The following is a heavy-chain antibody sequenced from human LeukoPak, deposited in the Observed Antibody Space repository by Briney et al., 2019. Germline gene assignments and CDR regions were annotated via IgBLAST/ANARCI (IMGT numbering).Heavy chain of an antibody. CDR2: IYYSGST. CDR3: AREMTTVSYYYMDV. J-gene: IGHJ6*03. D-gene: IGHD4-17*01. Sequence: SETLSLTCTFSGHSISSGDYYWSWIRQPPGKGLEWIGYIYYSGSTYYNPSLKSRVTISVDTSKNQFSLKLSSVTAADTAVYYCAREMTTVSYYYMDVWGKGTTVTVSS. CDR1: GHSISSGDYY. V-gene: IGHV4-30-4*08.